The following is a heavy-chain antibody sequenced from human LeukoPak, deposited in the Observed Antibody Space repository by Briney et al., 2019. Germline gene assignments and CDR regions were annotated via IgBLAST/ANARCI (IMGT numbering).Heavy chain of an antibody. CDR2: IYHSGST. Sequence: SQTLSHTCAVSGGSISSGGYSWRWIPQPPGKGLEWIVYIYHSGSTYYNPSLKSRVTISVDRSKNQFSLKLSSVTAADTAVYYCARDNYYDSSGYWDHNWFDPWGQGTLVTVSS. D-gene: IGHD3-22*01. V-gene: IGHV4-30-2*01. CDR1: GGSISSGGYS. J-gene: IGHJ5*02. CDR3: ARDNYYDSSGYWDHNWFDP.